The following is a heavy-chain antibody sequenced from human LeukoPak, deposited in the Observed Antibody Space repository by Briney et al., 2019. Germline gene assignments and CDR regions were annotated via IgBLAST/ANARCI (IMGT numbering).Heavy chain of an antibody. V-gene: IGHV3-48*02. CDR3: ARDQYSGHWFYAFDI. J-gene: IGHJ3*02. CDR2: ISSSISTK. Sequence: GGSLRLSCAASGFTFSSYAMSWVRQAPGKGLEWVSAISSSISTKYYADSVKGRFTISRDNAKNSLYLQMNSLRDEDTAVYYCARDQYSGHWFYAFDIWGQGTMVTVSS. D-gene: IGHD6-19*01. CDR1: GFTFSSYA.